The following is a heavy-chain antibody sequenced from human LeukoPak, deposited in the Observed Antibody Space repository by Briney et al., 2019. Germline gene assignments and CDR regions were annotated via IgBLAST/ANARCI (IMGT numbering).Heavy chain of an antibody. CDR3: AKISTVTANFDH. Sequence: GGSLRLSCAASGFAFGNYAMGWVRQAPGKGLEWVSSIDSSGSYTPSADSVKGRFTISRDNSENTVYLQMNSLRAEDTAIYSCAKISTVTANFDHWGQGTLVTVSS. D-gene: IGHD4-17*01. V-gene: IGHV3-23*01. CDR2: IDSSGSYT. J-gene: IGHJ4*02. CDR1: GFAFGNYA.